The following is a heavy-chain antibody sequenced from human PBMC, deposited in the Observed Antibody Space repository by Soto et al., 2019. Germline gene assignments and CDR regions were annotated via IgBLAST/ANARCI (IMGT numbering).Heavy chain of an antibody. Sequence: EVQLVESGGGLVQPGGSLRLSCAESGFTFSSYWMSWVRQAPGKGLEWVANIKQDETEKYYVDSVKGRFAISRDNGKNTLYLQMNSLRAEDTAVYYCARVSTENYYGMDVWGQGTTVTVSS. CDR3: ARVSTENYYGMDV. CDR1: GFTFSSYW. J-gene: IGHJ6*02. V-gene: IGHV3-7*05. CDR2: IKQDETEK. D-gene: IGHD2-2*01.